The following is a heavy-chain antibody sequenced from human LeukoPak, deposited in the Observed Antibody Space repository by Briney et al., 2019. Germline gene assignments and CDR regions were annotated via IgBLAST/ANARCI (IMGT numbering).Heavy chain of an antibody. Sequence: GGSLRLSCAASGFTFSSFAMNWVRQAPGKGLEWVSAISGSGASTYYADSVKGRFTISRDNSKNTLYLQMNSLRAEDTAVYYCASRSPLDYGVVYWGQGTLVTVSS. D-gene: IGHD4-17*01. CDR1: GFTFSSFA. J-gene: IGHJ4*02. CDR3: ASRSPLDYGVVY. V-gene: IGHV3-23*01. CDR2: ISGSGAST.